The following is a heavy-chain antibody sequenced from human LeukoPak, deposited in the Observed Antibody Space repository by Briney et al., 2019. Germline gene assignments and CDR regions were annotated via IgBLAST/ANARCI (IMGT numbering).Heavy chain of an antibody. Sequence: SVQVSCKASGGTFSSYAISGVRQAPGQGLEWMGVIFPFLGRENYAQKFQGRATITADESTSAPYMALSSLRSGDTCVHYLPGAELRFLEWLADYWGQGTLVTVSS. J-gene: IGHJ4*02. CDR2: IFPFLGRE. D-gene: IGHD3-3*01. CDR3: PGAELRFLEWLADY. CDR1: GGTFSSYA. V-gene: IGHV1-69*13.